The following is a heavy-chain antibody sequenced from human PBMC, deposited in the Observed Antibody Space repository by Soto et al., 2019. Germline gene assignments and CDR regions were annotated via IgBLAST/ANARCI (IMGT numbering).Heavy chain of an antibody. CDR1: GGSISSYY. J-gene: IGHJ5*02. V-gene: IGHV4-4*07. Sequence: QVQLQESGPGLVKPSETLSLTCTVSGGSISSYYWSWIRQPAGKGLEWIGRIYTSGSTNYNPSLKSRVTMSVDTSKNQFSLKLSSVTAADTAVYYCARGGIAAAVGGDWFDPWGQGTLVTVSS. CDR3: ARGGIAAAVGGDWFDP. CDR2: IYTSGST. D-gene: IGHD6-13*01.